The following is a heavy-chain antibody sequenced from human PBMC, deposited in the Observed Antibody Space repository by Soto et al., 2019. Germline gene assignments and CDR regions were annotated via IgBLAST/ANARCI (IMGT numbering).Heavy chain of an antibody. D-gene: IGHD2-21*02. V-gene: IGHV1-69*01. J-gene: IGHJ4*02. CDR2: IIPIFGTT. CDR3: AREVVVTATSGYYFDY. Sequence: QVQLVQSGAEVKKPGSSVKVSCKASGGTFSSYAISWVRQAPGQGLEWMGGIIPIFGTTNYAQKFQGRVTITADESTSTAYMELSSLRSEDTAVYYCAREVVVTATSGYYFDYWGQGTLVTVSS. CDR1: GGTFSSYA.